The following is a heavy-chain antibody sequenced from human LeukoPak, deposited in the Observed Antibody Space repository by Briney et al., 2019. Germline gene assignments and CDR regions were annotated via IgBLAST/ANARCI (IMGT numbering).Heavy chain of an antibody. V-gene: IGHV4-39*01. CDR1: GGSISSSDYY. CDR2: IHYSGST. D-gene: IGHD3-16*02. J-gene: IGHJ4*02. CDR3: ARRSGGSSYRYH. Sequence: SETLSLTCTVSGGSISSSDYYWGWVRQPPGKGLEWIGNIHYSGSTHYSPSLRSRVTISVDTSKNQFSLDLRSVTAADTAVYYCARRSGGSSYRYHWGQGTLVTVSS.